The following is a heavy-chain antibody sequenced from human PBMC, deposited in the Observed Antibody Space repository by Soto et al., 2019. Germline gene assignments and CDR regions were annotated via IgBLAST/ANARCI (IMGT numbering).Heavy chain of an antibody. D-gene: IGHD3-10*01. CDR3: ARDLHLRGVIMIHYMDV. J-gene: IGHJ6*03. Sequence: GGSLRLSCAASGFTFSDYYMNWIRQAPGKGLEWVSYISSSGSTIYYTDSVKGRFTISRDKAKNSLYLQMNSLRAEDTAVYYCARDLHLRGVIMIHYMDVWGKGTTVTVSS. CDR1: GFTFSDYY. CDR2: ISSSGSTI. V-gene: IGHV3-11*01.